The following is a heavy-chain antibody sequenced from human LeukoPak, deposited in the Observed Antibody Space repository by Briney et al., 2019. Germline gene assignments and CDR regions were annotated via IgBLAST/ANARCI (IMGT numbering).Heavy chain of an antibody. CDR1: GFTFSSYA. D-gene: IGHD3-9*01. V-gene: IGHV3-23*01. CDR3: GKAEGYDILTGLDY. Sequence: PGGSLRLSCATSGFTFSSYAMSWVRQAPGKGLGWVSGIGASGGSTYYADSVKGRFTISRDNSKNTLYLQMNSLRTEDTAVYYCGKAEGYDILTGLDYWGQGTLVTVSS. CDR2: IGASGGST. J-gene: IGHJ4*02.